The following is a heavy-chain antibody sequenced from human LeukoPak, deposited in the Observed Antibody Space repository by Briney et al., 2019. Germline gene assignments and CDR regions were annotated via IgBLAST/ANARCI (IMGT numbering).Heavy chain of an antibody. CDR3: ARDGSSSSDFDY. CDR2: INPYSGDT. D-gene: IGHD6-6*01. CDR1: GYTFNHYY. J-gene: IGHJ4*02. Sequence: ASVKVSYKPSGYTFNHYYIHWVRQAPGQGLEWMGWINPYSGDTNYAQKFQGSVTMTRDTSISTAYMELSRLRSDDTAVYYCARDGSSSSDFDYWGQGTLVTVSS. V-gene: IGHV1-2*02.